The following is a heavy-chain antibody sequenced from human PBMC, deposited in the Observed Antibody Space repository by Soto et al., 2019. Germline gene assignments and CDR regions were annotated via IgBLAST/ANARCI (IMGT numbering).Heavy chain of an antibody. CDR3: APDDFWGGYRAGGGY. D-gene: IGHD3-3*01. CDR2: ISGSGGST. V-gene: IGHV3-23*01. J-gene: IGHJ4*02. CDR1: GFTFSSYA. Sequence: EVQLLESGGGLVQPGGSLRLSCAASGFTFSSYAMSWVRQAPGKGLEWVSAISGSGGSTYYADSVKGRFTISRGNSKNSLHLQMNSLRAEDTAVYYGAPDDFWGGYRAGGGYWGQGTLVTVSS.